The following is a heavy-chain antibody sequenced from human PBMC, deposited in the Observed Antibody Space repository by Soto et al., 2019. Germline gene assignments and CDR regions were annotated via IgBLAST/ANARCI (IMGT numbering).Heavy chain of an antibody. V-gene: IGHV4-34*01. D-gene: IGHD1-1*01. Sequence: PSETLSLTCAVYGGSFSGYYWSWIRQPPGKGLEWIGEINHSGSTNYILSLKSRVTISVDTSKNQFSLKLRSVTAADTAVYYCARRHRWKDSSAPFDYWGQGTLVTVSS. CDR2: INHSGST. J-gene: IGHJ4*02. CDR1: GGSFSGYY. CDR3: ARRHRWKDSSAPFDY.